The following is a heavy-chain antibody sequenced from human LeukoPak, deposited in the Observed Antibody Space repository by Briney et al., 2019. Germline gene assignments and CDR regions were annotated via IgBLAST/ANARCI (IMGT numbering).Heavy chain of an antibody. V-gene: IGHV4-61*05. J-gene: IGHJ6*02. Sequence: WESLSLTCTVSGGTFSSSSYDWGWIRPPPGKELEWIGNSNYSGNTKCCPSLKTRVTISVNASKNQFSLKLSSVTAADTAVYYFARQGEGGYGFFMDVWGQGTTVTVSS. CDR2: SNYSGNT. CDR3: ARQGEGGYGFFMDV. D-gene: IGHD5-12*01. CDR1: GGTFSSSSYD.